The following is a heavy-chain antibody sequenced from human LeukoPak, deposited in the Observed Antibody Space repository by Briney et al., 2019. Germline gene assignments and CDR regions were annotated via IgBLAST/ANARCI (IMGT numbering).Heavy chain of an antibody. Sequence: ASVKVSCKASGHTFTSYYMHWVRQAPGQGLEWMGIINPSGGSTSYAQKFQGRVTMTRDTSTSTVYMELSSLRSEDTAVYYCARVSSGLYYYDSSGYYFDYWGQGTLVTVSS. CDR1: GHTFTSYY. J-gene: IGHJ4*02. V-gene: IGHV1-46*01. D-gene: IGHD3-22*01. CDR2: INPSGGST. CDR3: ARVSSGLYYYDSSGYYFDY.